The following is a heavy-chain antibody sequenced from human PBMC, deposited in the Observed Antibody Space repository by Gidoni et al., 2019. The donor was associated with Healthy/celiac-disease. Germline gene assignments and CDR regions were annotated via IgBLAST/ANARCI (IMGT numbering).Heavy chain of an antibody. CDR1: GFTFSSYA. D-gene: IGHD6-13*01. J-gene: IGHJ4*02. CDR2: IGGSGGST. CDR3: AKSGSWYPEIDY. V-gene: IGHV3-23*01. Sequence: EVQLLESGGGLVQPGGSLRLSCAASGFTFSSYAMSWVRQAPGKGLEWVSAIGGSGGSTYYADSVKGRFTISRDNSKNTLYLQMNSLRAEDTAVYYCAKSGSWYPEIDYWGQGTLVTVSS.